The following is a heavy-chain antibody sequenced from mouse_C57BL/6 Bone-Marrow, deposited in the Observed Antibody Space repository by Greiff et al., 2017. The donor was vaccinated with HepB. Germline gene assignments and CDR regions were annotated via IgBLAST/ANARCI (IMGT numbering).Heavy chain of an antibody. CDR1: GYTFTSYW. J-gene: IGHJ3*01. Sequence: QVQLQQPGAELVKPGASVKLSCKASGYTFTSYWMHWVKQRPGQGLEWIGMIHPNSGSTNYNEKFKSKATLTVDKSSSTAYMKLSSLTSEDSAVYYCARRLWAWFAYWGQGTLVTVSA. CDR2: IHPNSGST. D-gene: IGHD4-1*01. CDR3: ARRLWAWFAY. V-gene: IGHV1-64*01.